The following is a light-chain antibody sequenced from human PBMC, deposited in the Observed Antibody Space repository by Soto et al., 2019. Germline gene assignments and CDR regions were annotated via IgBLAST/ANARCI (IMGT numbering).Light chain of an antibody. V-gene: IGLV2-14*01. J-gene: IGLJ1*01. CDR1: SSDIGGYIF. CDR3: VSSTARSDYV. Sequence: QSVLTQPASVSGSPGQSITVSCTGTSSDIGGYIFVSWYQQHPGKAPKLIIYDINNRPSGVSKRFSGSKSGNTDSLTISGLKAEDEADYYCVSSTARSDYVSGTGTKLTVL. CDR2: DIN.